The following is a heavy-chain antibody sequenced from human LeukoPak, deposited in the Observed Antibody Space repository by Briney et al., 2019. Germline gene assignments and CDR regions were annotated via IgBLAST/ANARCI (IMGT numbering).Heavy chain of an antibody. V-gene: IGHV1-2*02. CDR2: INPNSGDT. CDR1: GYTFTAYN. Sequence: GASVKVSCKTSGYTFTAYNIHWVRRAPGQGLEWMGWINPNSGDTNYPQKFKGRVTMTRDTSISTAYMELSRLRSDDTAAYYCARALGVVPVAPWGQGTLVTVSS. D-gene: IGHD2-2*01. J-gene: IGHJ5*02. CDR3: ARALGVVPVAP.